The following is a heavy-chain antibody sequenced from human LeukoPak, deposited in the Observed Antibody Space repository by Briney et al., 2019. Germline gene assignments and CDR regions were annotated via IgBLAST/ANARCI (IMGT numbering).Heavy chain of an antibody. Sequence: SETLSLTCTVSGGSISSNYWSWIRQPPGKGLEWIGYIYYSGSTNYNPSLKSRVTISVDTSKNQFSLKLSSVTAADTAVYYCAREGDSSGWYFDYWGQGTLVT. CDR1: GGSISSNY. J-gene: IGHJ4*02. CDR2: IYYSGST. CDR3: AREGDSSGWYFDY. D-gene: IGHD6-19*01. V-gene: IGHV4-59*01.